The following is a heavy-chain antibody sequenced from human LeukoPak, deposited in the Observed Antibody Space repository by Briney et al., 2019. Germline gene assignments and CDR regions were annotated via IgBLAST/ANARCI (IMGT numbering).Heavy chain of an antibody. V-gene: IGHV4-38-2*02. Sequence: PSETLSLTCTVSGYSISSGYYWGWIRQPPGKGLEWIGSIYHSGSTYYNPSLKSRVTISVDTSKNQFSLKLGSVTAADTAVYYCARKFRIAARPGYFDLWGRGTLVTVSS. CDR3: ARKFRIAARPGYFDL. D-gene: IGHD6-6*01. CDR1: GYSISSGYY. CDR2: IYHSGST. J-gene: IGHJ2*01.